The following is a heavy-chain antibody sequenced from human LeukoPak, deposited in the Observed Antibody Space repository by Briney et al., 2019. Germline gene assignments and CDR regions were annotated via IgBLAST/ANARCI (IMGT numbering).Heavy chain of an antibody. CDR3: ASGFTPTSGYDKYYYYGMDV. V-gene: IGHV3-66*01. J-gene: IGHJ6*02. D-gene: IGHD5-12*01. CDR2: IYSGGGT. CDR1: GFTVSSNY. Sequence: GGSLRLSCAASGFTVSSNYMSWVRQAPGKGLEWVSVIYSGGGTYYADSVKGRFTISRDNSKNTLYLQMNSLRAEDTAVYYCASGFTPTSGYDKYYYYGMDVWGQGTTVTVSS.